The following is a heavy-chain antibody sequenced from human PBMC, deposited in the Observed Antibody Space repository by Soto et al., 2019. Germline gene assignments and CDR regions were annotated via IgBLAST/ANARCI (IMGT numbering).Heavy chain of an antibody. CDR2: ISGSGGST. CDR1: GFTFSSYA. D-gene: IGHD3-3*01. J-gene: IGHJ4*02. Sequence: GGSLRLSCAASGFTFSSYAMSWVRQAPGKGLEWVSAISGSGGSTYYADSVKGRFTISRDNPKNTLYLQMNSLRAEDTAVYYCARGIDFWSGYYNYFDYWGQGTLVTVSS. CDR3: ARGIDFWSGYYNYFDY. V-gene: IGHV3-23*01.